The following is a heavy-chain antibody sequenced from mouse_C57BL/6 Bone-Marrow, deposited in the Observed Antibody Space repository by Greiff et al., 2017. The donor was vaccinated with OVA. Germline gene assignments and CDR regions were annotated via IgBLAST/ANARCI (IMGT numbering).Heavy chain of an antibody. V-gene: IGHV14-4*01. CDR3: TTYDGYYGFAY. CDR1: GFNIKDDY. J-gene: IGHJ3*01. Sequence: EVKLMESGAELVRPGASVKLSCTASGFNIKDDYMHWVKQRPEQGLEWIGWIDPENGDTEYASKFQGKATITADTSSNTAYLQLSSLTSEDTAVYYCTTYDGYYGFAYWGQGTLVTVSA. D-gene: IGHD2-3*01. CDR2: IDPENGDT.